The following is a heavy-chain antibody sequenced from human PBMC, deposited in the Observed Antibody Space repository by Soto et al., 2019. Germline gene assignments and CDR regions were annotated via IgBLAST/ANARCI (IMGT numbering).Heavy chain of an antibody. D-gene: IGHD1-26*01. V-gene: IGHV3-33*01. J-gene: IGHJ4*02. CDR2: IWYDGSNK. CDR1: GFTFTNYG. CDR3: TRDPYGGSRYYFDS. Sequence: QVQLVESGGGVVQPGRSLRLSCAASGFTFTNYGMHWVRQAPGKGLEWVAVIWYDGSNKYYADSVKGRFTISKDNSQNTLYLQMNNLRAEGTAMYYCTRDPYGGSRYYFDSWGQGTLVTVSS.